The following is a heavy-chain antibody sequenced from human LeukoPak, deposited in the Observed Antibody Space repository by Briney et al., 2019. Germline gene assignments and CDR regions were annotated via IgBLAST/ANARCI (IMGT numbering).Heavy chain of an antibody. J-gene: IGHJ6*03. Sequence: PSETLSLTCTVSGGSISSHYWSWIRQPPGKGLEWIGYIYYSGSTNYNPSLKSRVTTSVDTSKNQFSLKLSSVTAADTAVYYCARSGMGSSTYYYYYMDVWGKGTTVTVSS. V-gene: IGHV4-59*11. CDR3: ARSGMGSSTYYYYYMDV. D-gene: IGHD2-2*01. CDR2: IYYSGST. CDR1: GGSISSHY.